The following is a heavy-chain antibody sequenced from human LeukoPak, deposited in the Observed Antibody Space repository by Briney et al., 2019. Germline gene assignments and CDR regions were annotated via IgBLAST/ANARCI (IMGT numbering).Heavy chain of an antibody. J-gene: IGHJ4*02. D-gene: IGHD6-6*01. CDR3: ARHRGEAARPFDY. V-gene: IGHV4-59*08. CDR2: IYYSGST. Sequence: SEILSLTRTVSGGSISSYYWSWIRQPPGKGLEWIGYIYYSGSTNYNPSLKSRVTISVDTSKNQFSLKLSSVTAADTAVYYCARHRGEAARPFDYWGQGTLVTVSS. CDR1: GGSISSYY.